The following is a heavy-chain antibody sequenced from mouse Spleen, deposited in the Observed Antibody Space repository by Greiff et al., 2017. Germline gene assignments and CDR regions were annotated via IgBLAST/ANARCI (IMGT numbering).Heavy chain of an antibody. CDR3: ARGDYDGLYYFDY. Sequence: QVQLQQSGAELARPGASVKLSCKASGYTFTSYGISWVKQRTGQGLEWIGEIYPRSGNTYYKEKFKGKATLIADKSSSTAYMELRSLTSEDSAVYFCARGDYDGLYYFDYWGQGTTLTVSS. J-gene: IGHJ2*01. D-gene: IGHD2-4*01. CDR1: GYTFTSYG. CDR2: IYPRSGNT. V-gene: IGHV1-81*01.